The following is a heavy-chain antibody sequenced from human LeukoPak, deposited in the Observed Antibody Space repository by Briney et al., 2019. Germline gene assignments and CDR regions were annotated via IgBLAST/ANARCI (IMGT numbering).Heavy chain of an antibody. D-gene: IGHD2-2*01. V-gene: IGHV4-39*01. CDR2: IYYSGNT. J-gene: IGHJ2*01. CDR3: ARLCGSPRWYFDR. Sequence: SETLSLTCTVSGGSISSSSYYWGWIRQPPGKGLEWIGSIYYSGNTYNNPSLKSRVTISVDTSKNQFSLKLSSVTAADTAVYYCARLCGSPRWYFDRWGRGTLVTVSS. CDR1: GGSISSSSYY.